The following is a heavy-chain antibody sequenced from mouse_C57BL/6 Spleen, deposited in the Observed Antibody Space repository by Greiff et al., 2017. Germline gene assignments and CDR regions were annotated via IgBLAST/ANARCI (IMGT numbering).Heavy chain of an antibody. J-gene: IGHJ2*01. CDR2: INPYNGGT. D-gene: IGHD1-1*01. Sequence: EVKLMEPGPVLVKPGASVKMSCKASGYTFTDYYMNWVKQSHGKSLEWIGDINPYNGGTSYNQKFKGKATLTVDKSSSTAYMELNSLTSEDSAVYYYARSPYSDNYFEYWGQGTTLTVSS. CDR1: GYTFTDYY. V-gene: IGHV1-19*01. CDR3: ARSPYSDNYFEY.